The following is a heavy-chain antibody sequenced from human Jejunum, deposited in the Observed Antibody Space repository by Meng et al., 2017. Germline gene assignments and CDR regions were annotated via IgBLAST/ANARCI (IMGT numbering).Heavy chain of an antibody. CDR1: GDSVSSNSVV. CDR3: ARLVGNSWFDL. Sequence: SQTLSLTCSISGDSVSSNSVVWNWIRQSPSRGLEWLGRTYYRSHWNPEYALSVKSRITINADTSENRFYLQLNSVTPEDTAVYYCARLVGNSWFDLWGQGTLVTVSS. CDR2: TYYRSHWNP. V-gene: IGHV6-1*01. J-gene: IGHJ5*02. D-gene: IGHD2-21*01.